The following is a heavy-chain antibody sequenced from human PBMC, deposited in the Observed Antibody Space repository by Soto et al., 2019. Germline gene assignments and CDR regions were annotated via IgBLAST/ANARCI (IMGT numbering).Heavy chain of an antibody. CDR3: ARQGCSSTSCSYNYYYYMDV. D-gene: IGHD2-2*01. CDR2: IYPGDSDT. CDR1: GYSFTSYW. J-gene: IGHJ6*03. Sequence: GESLNISCKGSGYSFTSYWIGWVRQMPGKGLEWMGIIYPGDSDTRYSPSFQGQVTISADKSISTAYLQWSSLKASDTAMYYCARQGCSSTSCSYNYYYYMDVWGKGTTVTVSS. V-gene: IGHV5-51*01.